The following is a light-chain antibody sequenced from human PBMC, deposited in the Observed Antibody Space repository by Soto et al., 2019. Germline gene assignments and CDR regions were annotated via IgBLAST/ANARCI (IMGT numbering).Light chain of an antibody. CDR2: GSS. Sequence: DIQMTQSPASLAASLGDRITISCRASQTISNYLNWYHQKPGEAPKILIYGSSTLQSGVPSTFSGSGSGTEVTLSISSLQPEDFGTYYCQQSYNVPFTFGPGTKVDVK. CDR1: QTISNY. CDR3: QQSYNVPFT. V-gene: IGKV1-39*01. J-gene: IGKJ3*01.